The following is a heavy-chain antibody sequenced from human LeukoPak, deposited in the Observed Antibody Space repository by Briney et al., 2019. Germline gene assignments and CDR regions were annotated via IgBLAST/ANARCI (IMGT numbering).Heavy chain of an antibody. D-gene: IGHD6-13*01. Sequence: ASVKVSCKASGYTFTSYDINWVRQATGQGLEWMGWMNPNSGNTGYAQKFQGRVTMTRNTSISTAYMELSSLRSEDTAVYYCATLYSSSWSYYYYGMDAWGQGTTVTVSS. CDR3: ATLYSSSWSYYYYGMDA. CDR1: GYTFTSYD. CDR2: MNPNSGNT. V-gene: IGHV1-8*01. J-gene: IGHJ6*02.